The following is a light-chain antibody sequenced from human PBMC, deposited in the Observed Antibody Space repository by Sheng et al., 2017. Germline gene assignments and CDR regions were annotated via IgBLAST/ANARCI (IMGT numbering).Light chain of an antibody. CDR3: QVWDDSGAV. CDR1: HWNKN. CDR2: DDD. J-gene: IGLJ2*01. V-gene: IGLV3-21*02. Sequence: SYGLTQPPSVSRGPRTDGARITVWGGQHWNKNVHWYQQKPGQAPVLVVSDDDDRPSGIHEPVLWLHLWEHGTLTISRVEGGDEADYYCQVWDDSGAVFGGGTRLTAL.